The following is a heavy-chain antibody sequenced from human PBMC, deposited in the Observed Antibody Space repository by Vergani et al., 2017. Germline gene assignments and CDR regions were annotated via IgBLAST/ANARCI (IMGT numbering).Heavy chain of an antibody. V-gene: IGHV4-61*02. Sequence: QVQLQESGPGLVKPSQTLSLTCTVSGGSISRGSYYWSWIRQPAGKGLEWIGRIYTSGSTNYNPSLKSRVTISVDTSKNQFSLKLSSVTAADTAVYYCARGWELRITMVRGVINRDEWFDPWGQGTLVTVSS. J-gene: IGHJ5*02. CDR2: IYTSGST. CDR3: ARGWELRITMVRGVINRDEWFDP. D-gene: IGHD3-10*01. CDR1: GGSISRGSYY.